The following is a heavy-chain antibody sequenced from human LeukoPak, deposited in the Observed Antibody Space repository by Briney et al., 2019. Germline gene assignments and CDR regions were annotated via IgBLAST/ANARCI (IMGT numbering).Heavy chain of an antibody. CDR3: ARVRRGSSSYLYYYYYMDV. J-gene: IGHJ6*03. Sequence: SETLSLTCAVYGGSFSGYYWSWIRQPPGKGLEWIGEINHSGSTNYNPSLKSRVTISVDTSKNQFSLKLSSVTAADTAVYYCARVRRGSSSYLYYYYYMDVWGKGTTVTVSS. CDR2: INHSGST. D-gene: IGHD6-6*01. V-gene: IGHV4-34*01. CDR1: GGSFSGYY.